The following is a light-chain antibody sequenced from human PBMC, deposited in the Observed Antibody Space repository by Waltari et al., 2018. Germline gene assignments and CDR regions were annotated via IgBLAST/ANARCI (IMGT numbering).Light chain of an antibody. CDR1: RSNVGNHY. CDR3: AAWDDSLSGRV. CDR2: RNN. J-gene: IGLJ3*02. V-gene: IGLV1-47*01. Sequence: QPVLTQPPSASGTPGQRVTIACSGSRSNVGNHYVYWYQQLPGPAPKLLIYRNNQRPSGVPDRFSGAKSGTSASLAISGLRSEDEADYYCAAWDDSLSGRVFGGGTKVTVL.